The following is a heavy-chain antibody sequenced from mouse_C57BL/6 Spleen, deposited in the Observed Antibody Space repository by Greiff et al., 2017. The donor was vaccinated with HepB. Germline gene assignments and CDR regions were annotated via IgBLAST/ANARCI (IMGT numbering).Heavy chain of an antibody. J-gene: IGHJ3*01. Sequence: VQLQQSDAELVKPGASVKISCKVSGYTFTDHTIHWMKQRPEQGLEWIGYIYPRDGSTKYNEKFKGKATLTADKSYSTAYMQLNSLTYENSAVYCCASSDSSGYVAWFAYWGQGTLVTVSA. CDR3: ASSDSSGYVAWFAY. V-gene: IGHV1-78*01. CDR1: GYTFTDHT. D-gene: IGHD3-2*02. CDR2: IYPRDGST.